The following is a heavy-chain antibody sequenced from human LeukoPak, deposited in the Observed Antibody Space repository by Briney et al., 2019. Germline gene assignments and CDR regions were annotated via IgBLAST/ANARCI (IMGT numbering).Heavy chain of an antibody. D-gene: IGHD3-22*01. CDR3: ARVLGSSGYAGDWRFDL. J-gene: IGHJ2*01. Sequence: SETLSLTCAVYGGSFSGYYWSWIRQPPGKGLEWIGRVHATGTTNYNPSLKSRVTLSVDTFKRQFSPKLKSVTAADTAVYYCARVLGSSGYAGDWRFDLWGRGTLVTVSS. CDR1: GGSFSGYY. V-gene: IGHV4-59*10. CDR2: VHATGTT.